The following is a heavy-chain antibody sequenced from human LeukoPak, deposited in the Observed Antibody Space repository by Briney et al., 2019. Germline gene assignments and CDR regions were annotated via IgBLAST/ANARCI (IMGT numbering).Heavy chain of an antibody. CDR3: AKDRQQLANFDC. V-gene: IGHV3-23*01. CDR2: ISAGGGAT. J-gene: IGHJ4*02. CDR1: GFTFASYA. D-gene: IGHD6-13*01. Sequence: PGGSLRLSCEASGFTFASYAMSWVRQAPGKGLEWVSGISAGGGATYSADSVKGRFSIARNNSKNTLYLHMSSLRAEDTAIYYCAKDRQQLANFDCWGQGILVTVSS.